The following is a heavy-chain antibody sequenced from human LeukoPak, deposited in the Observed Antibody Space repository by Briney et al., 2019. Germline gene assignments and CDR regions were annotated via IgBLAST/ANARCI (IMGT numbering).Heavy chain of an antibody. CDR3: AKPPSFNLIRGLGLDV. J-gene: IGHJ6*04. D-gene: IGHD3-10*01. V-gene: IGHV3-23*01. Sequence: GGSLRLSCAASEFTCSSYAMGWVRQAPGGGLEWVSSISGRGDDTFYADSVKGRFTISRDNSKNTLYLQMSSLRAEDTAIYYCAKPPSFNLIRGLGLDVWGKGTTVTVSS. CDR2: ISGRGDDT. CDR1: EFTCSSYA.